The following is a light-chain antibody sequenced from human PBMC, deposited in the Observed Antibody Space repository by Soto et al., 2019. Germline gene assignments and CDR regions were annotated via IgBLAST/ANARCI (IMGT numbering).Light chain of an antibody. CDR1: RSNMGAGYD. J-gene: IGLJ2*01. CDR2: DNS. Sequence: SVLTQPPSLSGAPGQRVTISCTGSRSNMGAGYDVHWYQHLPGTAPKVLIFDNSNRPSGVPDRFSGSKSGTSASLAITGLQAEDEAVYYCHSYDVSLWGPAVGGGTKLTVL. CDR3: HSYDVSLWGPA. V-gene: IGLV1-40*01.